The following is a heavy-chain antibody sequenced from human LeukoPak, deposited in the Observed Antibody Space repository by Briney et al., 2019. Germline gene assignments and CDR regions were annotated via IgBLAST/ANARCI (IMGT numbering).Heavy chain of an antibody. Sequence: SETLSLTCTVSGGSISGYYWSWIRQPPGKGLEWIGYIYYSGSTNYNPSLKSRVTISVDTSKNQFSLKLSSVTAADTAVYYCARGCSAGTPHNWFDPWGQGTLVTVST. D-gene: IGHD6-13*01. V-gene: IGHV4-59*01. CDR3: ARGCSAGTPHNWFDP. CDR2: IYYSGST. J-gene: IGHJ5*02. CDR1: GGSISGYY.